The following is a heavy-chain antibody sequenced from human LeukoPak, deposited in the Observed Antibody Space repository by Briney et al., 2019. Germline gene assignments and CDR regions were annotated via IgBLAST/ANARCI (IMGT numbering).Heavy chain of an antibody. J-gene: IGHJ4*02. CDR2: IYSDGST. CDR3: AKVGLEDTCSNGVCYRTTPGYYFDY. V-gene: IGHV3-53*01. Sequence: GGSLRLSCAASGFTVSNNYMTWVRQAPGKGLEWVSVIYSDGSTNYVDSVKGRFTISRDNSKNTLYLQMSSLRAEDTAVYYCAKVGLEDTCSNGVCYRTTPGYYFDYWGQGTLVTVSS. D-gene: IGHD2-8*01. CDR1: GFTVSNNY.